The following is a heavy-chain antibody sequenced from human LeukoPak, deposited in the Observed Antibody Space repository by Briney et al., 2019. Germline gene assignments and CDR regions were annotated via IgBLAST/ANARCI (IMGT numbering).Heavy chain of an antibody. D-gene: IGHD5-24*01. J-gene: IGHJ4*02. CDR2: IKDDGRQK. Sequence: GGSLRLSCAPSGFTFSMYWMTWVRQTPGKGLEWVASIKDDGRQKYYVDSVKGRFTVSRDNAKNSAYLQMDSLRVEDTALYYCARDASRGFDTWGQGTLVTVSS. CDR3: ARDASRGFDT. CDR1: GFTFSMYW. V-gene: IGHV3-7*01.